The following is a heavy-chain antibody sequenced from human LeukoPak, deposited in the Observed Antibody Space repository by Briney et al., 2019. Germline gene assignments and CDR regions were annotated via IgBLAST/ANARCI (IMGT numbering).Heavy chain of an antibody. CDR2: FGSSPTYT. CDR3: TRDPSDY. J-gene: IGHJ4*02. V-gene: IGHV3-21*06. CDR1: GFSFSTYS. Sequence: AGGSLRLSCAASGFSFSTYSMNWVRQAPGKGLEWVSSFGSSPTYTFYAASVKGRFTISRDNAKNSLFLQMNSLTAEDTAVYYCTRDPSDYWGQGTLVTVSS.